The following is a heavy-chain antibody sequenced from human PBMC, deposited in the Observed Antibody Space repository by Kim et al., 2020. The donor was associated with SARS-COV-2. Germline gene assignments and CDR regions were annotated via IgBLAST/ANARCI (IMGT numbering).Heavy chain of an antibody. Sequence: GGSLRLSCAASGFTFSGSAMHWVRQASGKGLEWVGRIRSKANSYATAYAASVKGRFTISRDDSKNTAYLQMNSLKTEDTAVYYCTSPGVVTAISGSYGVGVWGQGTTVTVSS. CDR3: TSPGVVTAISGSYGVGV. V-gene: IGHV3-73*01. CDR2: IRSKANSYAT. J-gene: IGHJ6*02. D-gene: IGHD2-21*02. CDR1: GFTFSGSA.